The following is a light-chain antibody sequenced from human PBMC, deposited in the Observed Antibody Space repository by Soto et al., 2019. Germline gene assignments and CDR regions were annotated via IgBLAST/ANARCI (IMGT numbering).Light chain of an antibody. V-gene: IGKV3-20*01. CDR2: GAS. Sequence: EIVLTQSPGTLSLSPGERATLSCRASQSVSSSYLAWYQQKPGQAPRLLIYGASSRATGIPDGFSGSGSGTDFTLTISRLEPEDLAVYYCQQYGSSPPTFGQGTKVEIK. J-gene: IGKJ1*01. CDR3: QQYGSSPPT. CDR1: QSVSSSY.